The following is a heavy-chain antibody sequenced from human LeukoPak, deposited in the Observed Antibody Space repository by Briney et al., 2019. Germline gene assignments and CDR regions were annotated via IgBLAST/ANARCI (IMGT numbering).Heavy chain of an antibody. D-gene: IGHD2-15*01. CDR1: GFTISSYS. V-gene: IGHV3-30-3*01. Sequence: GGSLRLSCAASGFTISSYSMHWVRQAPGKGLEWLALISYDRNTEYYADSVRGRLTISRDNSKNALYLQMDSLRPDDTAVYYCAREVVRWSAFDYWGQGTRVTVSS. J-gene: IGHJ4*02. CDR2: ISYDRNTE. CDR3: AREVVRWSAFDY.